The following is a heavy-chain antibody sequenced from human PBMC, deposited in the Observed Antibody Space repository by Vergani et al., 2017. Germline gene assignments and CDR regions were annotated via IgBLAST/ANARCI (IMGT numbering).Heavy chain of an antibody. J-gene: IGHJ6*02. D-gene: IGHD3-16*02. CDR1: GFTFSNAW. CDR2: IKSKTDGGTT. Sequence: EVQLMESGGGLVKPGGSLRLSCAASGFTFSNAWMSWVRQAPGKGLEWVGHIKSKTDGGTTDYAAPVKGRFTISRDDSETTLYLQMNSLKTEDTAVYYCTTDFYPYFYYYGMDVWGQGTTVTVSS. V-gene: IGHV3-15*01. CDR3: TTDFYPYFYYYGMDV.